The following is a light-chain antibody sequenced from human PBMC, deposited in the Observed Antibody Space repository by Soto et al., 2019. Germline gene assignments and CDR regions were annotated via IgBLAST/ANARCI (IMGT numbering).Light chain of an antibody. CDR1: SSDVGGYNY. Sequence: QSALTQPASVSGSPGQSITISCTGTSSDVGGYNYVSWYQQHPGKAPKLMIYEVSNRPSGVSNRFSGSKSGNTASLTISGLQAEDDADYYCSSYTSSSTPFYVFGTGTKVTV. CDR2: EVS. CDR3: SSYTSSSTPFYV. J-gene: IGLJ1*01. V-gene: IGLV2-14*01.